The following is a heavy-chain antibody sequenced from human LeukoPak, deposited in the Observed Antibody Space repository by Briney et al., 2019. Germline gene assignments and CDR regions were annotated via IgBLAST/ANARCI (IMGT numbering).Heavy chain of an antibody. CDR3: ARHNEGGSSWDNWFDP. V-gene: IGHV4-39*01. D-gene: IGHD6-13*01. CDR2: IYYSGST. J-gene: IGHJ5*02. Sequence: PSETLSLTCTVSGGSINSSSYYWGWIRQPPGKGLEWIGSIYYSGSTSYNPSLKSRITISVDTSKNQFYLKLSSVTAADTAVYYCARHNEGGSSWDNWFDPWGQGTLVTVSS. CDR1: GGSINSSSYY.